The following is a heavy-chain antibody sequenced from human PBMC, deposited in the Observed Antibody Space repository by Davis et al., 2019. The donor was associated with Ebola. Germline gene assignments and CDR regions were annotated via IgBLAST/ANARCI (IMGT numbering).Heavy chain of an antibody. J-gene: IGHJ4*02. V-gene: IGHV5-51*01. Sequence: ETLSLTCTVSGGSISSYYWSWIRQPPGKGLEWMGIIYPGDSDTSYSPSFQGQVTISADKSISTAYLQWSSLKASDTAMYYCARGSGYSAPDGYWGQGTLVTVSS. CDR3: ARGSGYSAPDGY. D-gene: IGHD3-22*01. CDR1: GGSISSYY. CDR2: IYPGDSDT.